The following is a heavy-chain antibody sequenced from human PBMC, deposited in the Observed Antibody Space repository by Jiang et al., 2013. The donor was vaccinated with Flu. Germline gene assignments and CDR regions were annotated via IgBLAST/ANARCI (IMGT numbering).Heavy chain of an antibody. CDR1: AA. CDR3: AREPYSGWPFDY. Sequence: AAWNWIRQSPSRGLEWLGRTYYRSKWYNDYAVSVKSRITINPDTSKNQFSLQLNSVTPEDTAVYYCAREPYSGWPFDYWARERWSPSPQ. J-gene: IGHJ4*02. CDR2: TYYRSKWYN. D-gene: IGHD6-19*01. V-gene: IGHV6-1*01.